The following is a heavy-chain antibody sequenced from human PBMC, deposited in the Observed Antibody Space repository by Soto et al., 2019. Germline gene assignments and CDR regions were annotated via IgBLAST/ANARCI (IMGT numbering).Heavy chain of an antibody. CDR1: GGTFNNYV. Sequence: QVQLVQSGAEVKKPGSSVKVSCRASGGTFNNYVINWVRQAPGQGLEWMAGIIPIFGTPNYAQKFLGRVTITADKSTSTAYMELNSLRSEDTAVYYCAGRCDGTNCLAHFDYWGQGTLVTVSS. V-gene: IGHV1-69*06. CDR3: AGRCDGTNCLAHFDY. CDR2: IIPIFGTP. J-gene: IGHJ4*02. D-gene: IGHD2-2*01.